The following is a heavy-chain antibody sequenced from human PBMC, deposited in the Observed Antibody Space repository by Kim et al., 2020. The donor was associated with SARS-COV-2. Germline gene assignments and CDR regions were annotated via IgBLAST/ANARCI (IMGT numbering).Heavy chain of an antibody. Sequence: GGSLRLSCAASGFTFSSYAMSWVRQAPGKGLEWVSAISGSGGSTYYADSVKGRFTISRDNSKNTLYLQMNSLRAEDTAVYYCAKVTWQLVLGSYFDYWGQGTLVTVSS. CDR1: GFTFSSYA. CDR2: ISGSGGST. CDR3: AKVTWQLVLGSYFDY. V-gene: IGHV3-23*01. D-gene: IGHD6-6*01. J-gene: IGHJ4*02.